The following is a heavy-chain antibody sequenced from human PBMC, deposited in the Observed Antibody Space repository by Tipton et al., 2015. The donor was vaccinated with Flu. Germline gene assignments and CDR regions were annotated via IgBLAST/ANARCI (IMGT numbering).Heavy chain of an antibody. D-gene: IGHD7-27*01. J-gene: IGHJ4*02. CDR2: IDPDSLHL. CDR1: GFNFNAQT. V-gene: IGHV3-21*01. CDR3: ARDFNWGEGS. Sequence: SLRLSCVGSGFNFNAQTMVWVRLAPGKGLEFVASIDPDSLHLHFADSVRGRFTIFRDNAKRSLYLQMDGLRGDDTARYYCARDFNWGEGSWGQGTVVTVSS.